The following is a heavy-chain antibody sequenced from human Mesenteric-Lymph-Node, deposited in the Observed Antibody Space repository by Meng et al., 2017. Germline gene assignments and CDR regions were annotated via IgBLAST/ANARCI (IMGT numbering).Heavy chain of an antibody. CDR2: ISTSTSI. V-gene: IGHV3-21*01. CDR1: GFTFSSYR. CDR3: ARGVAPAGMLYWYFDL. Sequence: EVQLVESGGGLVKPGASLRLSCVASGFTFSSYRMNWVRQAPGKGLEWVSSISTSTSIYYADSAKGRFTISRDNAKNSLFLQMNSLRAEDTAVYYCARGVAPAGMLYWYFDLWGRGTLVTVSS. J-gene: IGHJ2*01. D-gene: IGHD6-13*01.